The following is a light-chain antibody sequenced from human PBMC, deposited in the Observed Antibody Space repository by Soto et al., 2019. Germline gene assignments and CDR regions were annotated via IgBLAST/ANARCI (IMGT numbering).Light chain of an antibody. Sequence: EIVLTQSPATLSLSPGERATLSCRASQSVSSNYLAWYQHKRGQAPRLLIYGASTRATGIPVRFSGSGSGTEFTLTIDSLQSEDFAVYYCQQYNNWPRTFGQGTKVDIK. V-gene: IGKV3-15*01. J-gene: IGKJ1*01. CDR2: GAS. CDR3: QQYNNWPRT. CDR1: QSVSSN.